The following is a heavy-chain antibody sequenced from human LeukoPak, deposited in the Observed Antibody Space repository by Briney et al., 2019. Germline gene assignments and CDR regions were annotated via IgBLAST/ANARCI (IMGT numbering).Heavy chain of an antibody. CDR1: GYTFTGYY. Sequence: ASVKVSCKASGYTFTGYYMHWVRQAPGQGLEWMGWINPNSGGTNYAQKFQGRVTMTRDTSISTAYMELSRLRSDDTAVCYCARLLGYCSSTSCYSYYGMDVWGQGTTVTVSS. V-gene: IGHV1-2*02. D-gene: IGHD2-2*01. CDR3: ARLLGYCSSTSCYSYYGMDV. CDR2: INPNSGGT. J-gene: IGHJ6*02.